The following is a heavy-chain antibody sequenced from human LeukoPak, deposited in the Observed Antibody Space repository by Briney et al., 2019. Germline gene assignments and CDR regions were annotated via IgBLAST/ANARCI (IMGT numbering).Heavy chain of an antibody. CDR3: ARSILVVPVASHYNYGVDV. V-gene: IGHV1-3*01. Sequence: GASVKVSCKASGYTFTSYAMHWVRQAPGQTLEWMGWINAGNGNTKYSQKFQGGVTITRDTSASTAYMELSSLRSEDTAVYYCARSILVVPVASHYNYGVDVWGQGTTVTVSS. J-gene: IGHJ6*02. CDR1: GYTFTSYA. CDR2: INAGNGNT. D-gene: IGHD2-2*01.